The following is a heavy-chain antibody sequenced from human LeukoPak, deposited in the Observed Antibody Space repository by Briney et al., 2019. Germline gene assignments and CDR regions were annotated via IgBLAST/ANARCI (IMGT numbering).Heavy chain of an antibody. V-gene: IGHV4-59*01. CDR1: GGSIRSDY. Sequence: PSETLSLTCTVSGGSIRSDYWSWIRQPPGKGLEWIGYTHYSGSPNYNPSLTSRVTISVDTSKNQFSLKLSSVTAADTAVYYCARDGYSGNDGLWGQGTLVTVSS. J-gene: IGHJ4*02. CDR2: THYSGSP. D-gene: IGHD5-12*01. CDR3: ARDGYSGNDGL.